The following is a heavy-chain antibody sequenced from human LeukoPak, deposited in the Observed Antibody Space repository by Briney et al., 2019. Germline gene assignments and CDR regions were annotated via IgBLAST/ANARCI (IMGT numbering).Heavy chain of an antibody. D-gene: IGHD6-13*01. CDR2: IFYSGYT. Sequence: SETLSLTCTVSGGSIRTTSSYWGWIRQPPGKGLEWIGSIFYSGYTYSNSSLESRVTMSVDTSKKQFSLKLSSVTAADTAVYYCARAPKWQLGLFDYWGQGTLVTVSS. CDR3: ARAPKWQLGLFDY. V-gene: IGHV4-39*07. J-gene: IGHJ4*02. CDR1: GGSIRTTSSY.